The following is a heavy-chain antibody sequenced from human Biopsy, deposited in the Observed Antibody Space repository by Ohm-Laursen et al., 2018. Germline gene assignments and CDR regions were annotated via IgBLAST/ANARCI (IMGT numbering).Heavy chain of an antibody. V-gene: IGHV4-59*01. D-gene: IGHD5/OR15-5a*01. J-gene: IGHJ3*02. CDR2: IYYSGST. Sequence: TLSLTCTVSGGSISSDYWSWIRQTPGKGLEWIGYIYYSGSTNYNPSLKSRVTISVDTSKNQFSLRLSSVTAADTAMYYCARGEAGVYDALDIWGQGTMVIVSS. CDR3: ARGEAGVYDALDI. CDR1: GGSISSDY.